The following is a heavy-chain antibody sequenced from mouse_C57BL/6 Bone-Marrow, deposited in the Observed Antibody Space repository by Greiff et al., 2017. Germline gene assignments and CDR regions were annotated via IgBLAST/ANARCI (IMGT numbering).Heavy chain of an antibody. Sequence: QVQLQQPGAELVKPGASVKLSCKASGYTFTSYWMHWVKQRPGQGLEWIGMIHPNSGSTNYNEKFKSKATLTVDKSSSTAYMQISSLTSEDSAVYYCARDPYYAMDYWGQGTSVTVSS. CDR2: IHPNSGST. CDR3: ARDPYYAMDY. V-gene: IGHV1-64*01. CDR1: GYTFTSYW. J-gene: IGHJ4*01.